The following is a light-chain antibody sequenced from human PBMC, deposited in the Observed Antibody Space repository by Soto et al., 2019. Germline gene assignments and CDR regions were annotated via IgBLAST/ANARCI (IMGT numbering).Light chain of an antibody. CDR3: HQYGTAPLT. J-gene: IGKJ3*01. CDR2: GAS. Sequence: IVMTQSPATLSVSPGERATLSCRASQSVGGDLAWYQRKPGQAPRLLIYGASSRAPGIPARFGGSGSGTDFTLTISRLEPEDFSVYYCHQYGTAPLTFGPGTKVDIK. V-gene: IGKV3-15*01. CDR1: QSVGGD.